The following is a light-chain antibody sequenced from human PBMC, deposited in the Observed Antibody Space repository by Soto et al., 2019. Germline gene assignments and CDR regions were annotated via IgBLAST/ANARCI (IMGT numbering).Light chain of an antibody. CDR1: QSVSDK. CDR3: QQYNNWPWT. CDR2: GAS. V-gene: IGKV3-15*01. Sequence: EMVMTQSPATLSVSPGERTTLSCRASQSVSDKLAWYQQKPGQAPRLLIYGASSRATGIPARFSGSGSGTEVTLTISSLQSEDFAVYYCQQYNNWPWTFGQGTKVEIK. J-gene: IGKJ1*01.